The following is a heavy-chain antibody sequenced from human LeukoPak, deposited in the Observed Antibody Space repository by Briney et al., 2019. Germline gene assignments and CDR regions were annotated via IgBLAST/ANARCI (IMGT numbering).Heavy chain of an antibody. CDR2: ISSSSSTI. CDR3: ARAYDILPGGDFGY. CDR1: GFTFSSYS. Sequence: PGGSLRLSCAASGFTFSSYSMNWVRQAPGKGLEWVSYISSSSSTIYYADSVKRRFTISRDIAKNSLYLNMKTLRAEDTAVYYCARAYDILPGGDFGYWGQGTLVTVSS. D-gene: IGHD3-9*01. J-gene: IGHJ4*02. V-gene: IGHV3-48*01.